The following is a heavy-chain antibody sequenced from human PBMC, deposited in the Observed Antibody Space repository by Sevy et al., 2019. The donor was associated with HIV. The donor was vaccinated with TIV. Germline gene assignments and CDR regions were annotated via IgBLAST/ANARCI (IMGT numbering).Heavy chain of an antibody. D-gene: IGHD5-12*01. V-gene: IGHV4-38-2*02. Sequence: SETLSLTCTVSGYSISSGYYWGWIRQPPGKGLEWIGSSYNSGSTYCNPSLKSRVTISVDTSKNQFSLKLSSVTAADTDVYYCARDGEGSGYDYRIQLWFKRDAFDIWGQGTMVTVSS. J-gene: IGHJ3*02. CDR3: ARDGEGSGYDYRIQLWFKRDAFDI. CDR1: GYSISSGYY. CDR2: SYNSGST.